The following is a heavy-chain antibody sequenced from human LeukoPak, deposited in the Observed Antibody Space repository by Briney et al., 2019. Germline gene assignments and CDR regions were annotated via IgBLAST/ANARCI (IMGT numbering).Heavy chain of an antibody. CDR1: GYTFTGYY. Sequence: ASVKVSCKASGYTFTGYYMHWVRQAPGQGLEWMGRINPNSGGTNYAQKFQGRVTMTRDTSISTAYMELSRLRSDDTAVYYCARIVAVTTVFDYWGQGTLVTVSS. V-gene: IGHV1-2*06. J-gene: IGHJ4*02. CDR2: INPNSGGT. D-gene: IGHD4-17*01. CDR3: ARIVAVTTVFDY.